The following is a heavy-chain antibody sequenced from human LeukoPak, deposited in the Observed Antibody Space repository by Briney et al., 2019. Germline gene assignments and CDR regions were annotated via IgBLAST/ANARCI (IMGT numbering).Heavy chain of an antibody. V-gene: IGHV3-7*05. CDR3: AREGREGYNYPALDF. Sequence: GASLRLSCVASGFSFGSYWMAWVRQAPGKGLEWVANMKHDGIEKYHVDSVKGRFTISRDNTKNSLYLHMSSLRVEDTAVYYCAREGREGYNYPALDFWGQGILVTV. J-gene: IGHJ4*02. CDR1: GFSFGSYW. D-gene: IGHD5-24*01. CDR2: MKHDGIEK.